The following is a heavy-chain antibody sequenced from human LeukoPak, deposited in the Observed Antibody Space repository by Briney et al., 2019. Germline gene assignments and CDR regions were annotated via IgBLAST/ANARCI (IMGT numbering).Heavy chain of an antibody. CDR1: GFTFSSYG. J-gene: IGHJ4*02. D-gene: IGHD3-22*01. V-gene: IGHV3-33*01. CDR3: TRQIAYYYDSSGYYTTDY. Sequence: GRSLRLSCAASGFTFSSYGMHWVRQAPGKGLEWVAIIYYDGSDKYYADSVKGRFTISRDNSKDTLYLQMNSLRAEDTAVYYCTRQIAYYYDSSGYYTTDYWGQGTLVTVSS. CDR2: IYYDGSDK.